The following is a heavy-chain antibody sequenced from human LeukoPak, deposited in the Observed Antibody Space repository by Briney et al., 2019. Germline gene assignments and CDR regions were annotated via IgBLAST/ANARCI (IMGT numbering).Heavy chain of an antibody. J-gene: IGHJ6*02. V-gene: IGHV4-61*02. CDR3: ARDPDYYDSSGSGGSYGMDV. CDR2: IYTSGST. D-gene: IGHD3-22*01. CDR1: GGPISSGSYY. Sequence: PSQTLSLTCTVSGGPISSGSYYWSWIRQPAGKGLEWIGRIYTSGSTNYNPSLKSRVTISVDTSKNQFSLKLSSVTAADTAVYYCARDPDYYDSSGSGGSYGMDVWGQGTTVTVSS.